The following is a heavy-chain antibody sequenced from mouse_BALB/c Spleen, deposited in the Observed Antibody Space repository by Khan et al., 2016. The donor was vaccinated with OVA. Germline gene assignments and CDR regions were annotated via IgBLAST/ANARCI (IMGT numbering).Heavy chain of an antibody. V-gene: IGHV1S137*01. J-gene: IGHJ2*01. D-gene: IGHD2-3*01. CDR3: ARPAYDGYYDY. CDR2: ISTYSGNT. CDR1: GYTFTDYA. Sequence: QMQLEESGPELVRPGVSVKMSCKGSGYTFTDYAMYWVKQSHAKSLEWIGLISTYSGNTNYNQKFKGKATMTVDKSSSTAYMELARLTSEDSAIYYCARPAYDGYYDYWGQGTTLTVSS.